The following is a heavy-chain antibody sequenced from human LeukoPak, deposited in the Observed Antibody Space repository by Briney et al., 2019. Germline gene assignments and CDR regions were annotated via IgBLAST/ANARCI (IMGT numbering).Heavy chain of an antibody. CDR2: IWHDGSHK. CDR1: GFAFNTYA. D-gene: IGHD3-10*01. Sequence: PGRSLRLSCAASGFAFNTYAMHWVRQAPGQGLEWVALIWHDGSHKFYSNSVRGQFTISRDNSENTVSLQMNNLRPEDTAVYYCARKIFGSGSYPDFWGQGTLVTVSS. J-gene: IGHJ4*02. V-gene: IGHV3-33*01. CDR3: ARKIFGSGSYPDF.